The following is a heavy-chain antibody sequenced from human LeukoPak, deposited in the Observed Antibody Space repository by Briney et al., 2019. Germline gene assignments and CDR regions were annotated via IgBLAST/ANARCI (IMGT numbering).Heavy chain of an antibody. CDR2: INSNESST. D-gene: IGHD2-15*01. V-gene: IGHV3-74*01. CDR1: GFTFSNYW. J-gene: IGHJ4*02. Sequence: GGSLRLSCAASGFTFSNYWMHWVRQAPGKGLVWVSRINSNESSTSYADSVKGRFTISRDNAKNSLYLQMNSLRAEDTAVYYCARERSGCCSGGSCYSDKSHDYWGQGTLVTVSS. CDR3: ARERSGCCSGGSCYSDKSHDY.